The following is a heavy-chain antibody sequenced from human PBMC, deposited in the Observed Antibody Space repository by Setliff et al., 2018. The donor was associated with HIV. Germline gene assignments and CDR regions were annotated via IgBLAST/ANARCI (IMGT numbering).Heavy chain of an antibody. CDR1: GYSISSGFY. V-gene: IGHV4-38-2*02. D-gene: IGHD2-2*01. J-gene: IGHJ4*02. CDR2: IYQSGIV. Sequence: KTSETVSLTCTVSGYSISSGFYWRWLRQPPGKGLEWIGSIYQSGIVNYNPSLQSRVTISTDTSKNQFSLRLNSVTVADTAVYYCARVRLRVPPSIFDYWGMGSLVTVSS. CDR3: ARVRLRVPPSIFDY.